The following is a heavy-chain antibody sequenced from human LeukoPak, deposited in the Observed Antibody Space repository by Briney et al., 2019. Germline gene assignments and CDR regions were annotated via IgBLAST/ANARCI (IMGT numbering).Heavy chain of an antibody. CDR1: GFTFSSYS. J-gene: IGHJ3*02. D-gene: IGHD3-9*01. CDR2: ISSSSSYI. CDR3: ANVRNDYDILTGYYSSTGDAFDI. V-gene: IGHV3-21*04. Sequence: GGSLRLSCAASGFTFSSYSTNWVRQAPGKGLEWVSSISSSSSYIYYADSVKGRFTISRDNSKNTLYLQMNSQRAEDTAVYYCANVRNDYDILTGYYSSTGDAFDIWGQGTMVTVSS.